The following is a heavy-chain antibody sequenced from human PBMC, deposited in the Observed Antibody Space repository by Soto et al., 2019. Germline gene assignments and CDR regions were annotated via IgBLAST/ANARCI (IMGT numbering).Heavy chain of an antibody. CDR2: INPANGDA. V-gene: IGHV1-2*02. CDR3: RVTGISEVDY. J-gene: IGHJ4*02. CDR1: GYTFSGFY. D-gene: IGHD1-1*01. Sequence: QVQLVQSGAEVKKPGASVTVSFKASGYTFSGFYIHWVRQAPGQGLESMGWINPANGDANYPQKCEGMVSMTRDTSTSTAYMELSRLTSDDTAVYYCRVTGISEVDYWGQGTLVTVSS.